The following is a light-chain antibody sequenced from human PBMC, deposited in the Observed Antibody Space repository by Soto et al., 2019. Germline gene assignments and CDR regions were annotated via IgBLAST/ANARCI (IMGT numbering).Light chain of an antibody. J-gene: IGKJ1*01. CDR2: KAS. CDR1: ENIKTW. Sequence: DIQMTQSPSTLSASIGDRVTMTCRASENIKTWVAWYQQKPGKAPKLLINKASTLESGVPPRFSGSGSGTEFTLTISSLQPDDFATYYCQQYNRHATFGQGTKVDI. V-gene: IGKV1-5*03. CDR3: QQYNRHAT.